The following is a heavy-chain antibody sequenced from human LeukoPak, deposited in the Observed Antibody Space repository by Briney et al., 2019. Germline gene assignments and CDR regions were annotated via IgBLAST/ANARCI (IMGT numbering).Heavy chain of an antibody. V-gene: IGHV3-21*01. D-gene: IGHD4-17*01. CDR3: ASSYGDYADYYYMDV. J-gene: IGHJ6*03. Sequence: GGSLRLSCAASGFTFSSYSMNWVRQAPGKGLEWVPSISSSSSYIYYADSVKGRFTISRDNAKNSLYLQMNSLRAEDTAVYYCASSYGDYADYYYMDVWGKGTTVTVSS. CDR2: ISSSSSYI. CDR1: GFTFSSYS.